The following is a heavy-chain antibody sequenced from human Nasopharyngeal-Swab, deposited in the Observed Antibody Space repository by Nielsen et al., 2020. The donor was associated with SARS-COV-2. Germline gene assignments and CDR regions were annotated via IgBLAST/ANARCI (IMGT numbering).Heavy chain of an antibody. J-gene: IGHJ4*02. V-gene: IGHV3-30*04. Sequence: GGSLRLSCAASGFTFSSYAMHWVRQAPGKGLEWVAVISHDGSKKYYGDSAEGRFIISRDNSKNTLYLQMNSLRAEDTAVYYCARDGSSWYEGYYCDNWGQGTLVTVSS. CDR1: GFTFSSYA. CDR3: ARDGSSWYEGYYCDN. D-gene: IGHD6-13*01. CDR2: ISHDGSKK.